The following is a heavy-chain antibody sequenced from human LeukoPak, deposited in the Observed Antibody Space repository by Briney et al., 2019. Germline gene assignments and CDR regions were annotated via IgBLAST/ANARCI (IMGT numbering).Heavy chain of an antibody. CDR2: IRSKAYGGTT. D-gene: IGHD3-3*01. CDR3: TRAPDGIFGVVVSDDDY. CDR1: GFTFGDYA. V-gene: IGHV3-49*03. Sequence: GGSLRLSCTASGFTFGDYAMSWFRQAPGKGLEWVGFIRSKAYGGTTEYAVSVKGRFTISRDDSKSIAYLQMNSLKTEDTAVYYCTRAPDGIFGVVVSDDDYWGQGTLVTVSS. J-gene: IGHJ4*02.